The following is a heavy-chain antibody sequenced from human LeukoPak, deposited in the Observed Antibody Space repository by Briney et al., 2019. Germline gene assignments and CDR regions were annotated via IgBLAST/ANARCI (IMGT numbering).Heavy chain of an antibody. J-gene: IGHJ6*02. Sequence: GRSLRLSCAASGFTFDDYAMHWVRQAPGKGLEWVSGISWNSSSMGYADSVKGRFTISRDNAKNSLFLQMNSLRAEDTALYYCVGSSSSSSWYAYGMDVWGQGTTVTVSS. CDR2: ISWNSSSM. V-gene: IGHV3-9*01. CDR1: GFTFDDYA. CDR3: VGSSSSSSWYAYGMDV. D-gene: IGHD6-13*01.